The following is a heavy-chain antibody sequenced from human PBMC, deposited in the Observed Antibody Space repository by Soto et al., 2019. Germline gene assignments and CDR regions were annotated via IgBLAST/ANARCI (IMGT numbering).Heavy chain of an antibody. CDR1: GCSVSSGSFY. J-gene: IGHJ3*02. D-gene: IGHD2-2*02. CDR2: IYYNGDT. Sequence: PSETLSLTCTVSGCSVSSGSFYWGWIRQPPGKGLEWIGNIYYNGDTYYNPSLKSRLTISVDTSENQFSLKLSSVTAADTAVYYCATRDIDTCHQGHAFGIWGQGTRVTVSS. CDR3: ATRDIDTCHQGHAFGI. V-gene: IGHV4-39*01.